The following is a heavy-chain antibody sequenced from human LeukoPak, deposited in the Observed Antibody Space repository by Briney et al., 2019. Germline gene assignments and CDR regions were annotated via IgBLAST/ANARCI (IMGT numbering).Heavy chain of an antibody. Sequence: GGSLRLSCAASGSTVSSTYMSWVRQAPGKGLEWVSVIYSGGSTYYADSVKGRFTISRDNSKNTLYLQMNSLRAEDTAVYYCARDRLYSSSSEDYWGQGTLVTVSS. CDR1: GSTVSSTY. J-gene: IGHJ4*02. CDR2: IYSGGST. V-gene: IGHV3-53*01. CDR3: ARDRLYSSSSEDY. D-gene: IGHD6-6*01.